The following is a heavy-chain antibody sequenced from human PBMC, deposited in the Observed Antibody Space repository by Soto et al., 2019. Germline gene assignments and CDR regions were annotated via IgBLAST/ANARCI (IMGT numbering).Heavy chain of an antibody. CDR2: IYHSGST. CDR1: GYSISSGYY. V-gene: IGHV4-38-2*02. D-gene: IGHD1-26*01. J-gene: IGHJ5*02. CDR3: ARDPGYSGSYYSSNWFDP. Sequence: PSDTLSLTCAVSGYSISSGYYWGWIRQPPGKGLEGIGSIYHSGSTYYNPSLKSRVTISVDTSKNQFSLKLSSVTAADTAVYYCARDPGYSGSYYSSNWFDPWGQGTLVTVSS.